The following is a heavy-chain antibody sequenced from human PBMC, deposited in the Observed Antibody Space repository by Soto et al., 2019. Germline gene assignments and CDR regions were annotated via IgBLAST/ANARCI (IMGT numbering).Heavy chain of an antibody. CDR2: INHSGST. CDR3: ATGGTITMIVGRENYFDY. D-gene: IGHD3-22*01. Sequence: SDPLSPTLAIYGGAFSAFYWSRIQQPPGEGLEWIGEINHSGSTNYNPSLKSRVTISVDTSKNQFSLKLSSVTAADTAVYYCATGGTITMIVGRENYFDYWGQGTLVTVSS. V-gene: IGHV4-34*01. CDR1: GGAFSAFY. J-gene: IGHJ4*02.